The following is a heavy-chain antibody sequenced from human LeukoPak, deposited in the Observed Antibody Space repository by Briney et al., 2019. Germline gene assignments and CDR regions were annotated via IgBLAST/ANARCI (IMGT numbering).Heavy chain of an antibody. J-gene: IGHJ4*02. V-gene: IGHV4-34*01. Sequence: PSETLSLTCAVYGGSFSGYYWSWIRQPPGKGLEWIGEINHSGSTNYNPSLKSRVTISVDTSKNQFSLQLNSVTPEDTAVYYCAREAFGFDYWGQGTLVTVSS. CDR3: AREAFGFDY. CDR2: INHSGST. CDR1: GGSFSGYY. D-gene: IGHD3-3*02.